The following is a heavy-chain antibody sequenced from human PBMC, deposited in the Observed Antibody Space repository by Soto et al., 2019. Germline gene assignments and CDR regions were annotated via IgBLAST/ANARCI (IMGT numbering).Heavy chain of an antibody. CDR3: ARDGLYCSSTSCRTLASRDYYYYYMDV. CDR2: INSDGSST. Sequence: GGSLRLSCAASGFTFSSYWMHWVRQAPGKGLVWVSRINSDGSSTSYADSVKGRFTISRDNAKNTLYLQMNSLGAEDTAVYYCARDGLYCSSTSCRTLASRDYYYYYMDVWGKGTTVTVSS. D-gene: IGHD2-2*01. CDR1: GFTFSSYW. V-gene: IGHV3-74*01. J-gene: IGHJ6*03.